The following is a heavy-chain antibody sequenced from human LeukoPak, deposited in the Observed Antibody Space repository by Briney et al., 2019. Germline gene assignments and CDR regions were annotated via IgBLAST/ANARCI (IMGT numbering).Heavy chain of an antibody. CDR3: AKGGKWDVTPFDY. D-gene: IGHD1-26*01. Sequence: GGSLRLSCAASGFTFGTYAMSWVRQAPGKGLEWVSAISGIGGSTYYADSVKGRFTNSRDDSKNTLYLQMNSLRAEDTAVYYCAKGGKWDVTPFDYWGQGTLVTVSS. CDR2: ISGIGGST. V-gene: IGHV3-23*01. J-gene: IGHJ4*02. CDR1: GFTFGTYA.